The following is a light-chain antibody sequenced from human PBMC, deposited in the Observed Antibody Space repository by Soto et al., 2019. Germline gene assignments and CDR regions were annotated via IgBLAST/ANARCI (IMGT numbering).Light chain of an antibody. CDR2: GTS. V-gene: IGKV3-20*01. Sequence: EIVLRQSPRTLSLSPGASVTLSCRAIQSLSSTYFSWYQQKPGQAPRXLIYGTSNRASGIPDRSGGSGSRTVFTLSISGLEPEYFALYFYQQYANSRTFGQGTKVDIK. J-gene: IGKJ1*01. CDR3: QQYANSRT. CDR1: QSLSSTY.